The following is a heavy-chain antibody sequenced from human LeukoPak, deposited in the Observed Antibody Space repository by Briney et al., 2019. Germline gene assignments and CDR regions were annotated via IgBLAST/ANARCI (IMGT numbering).Heavy chain of an antibody. CDR3: TKDLTPGGADV. V-gene: IGHV3-48*04. D-gene: IGHD3-10*01. CDR2: ISSSSSTI. J-gene: IGHJ6*02. Sequence: PGGSLRLSCAASGFTFSSYSMNWVRQAPGKGLEWVSYISSSSSTIYYADSVKGRFTISRDNAKKSLYLQMNGLRVEDTAFYYCTKDLTPGGADVWGQGTTVTVSS. CDR1: GFTFSSYS.